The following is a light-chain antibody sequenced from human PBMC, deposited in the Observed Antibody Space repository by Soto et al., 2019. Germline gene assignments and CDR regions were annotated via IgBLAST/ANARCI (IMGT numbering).Light chain of an antibody. CDR2: EVT. V-gene: IGLV2-14*01. J-gene: IGLJ1*01. CDR3: SSYTSRSTDV. Sequence: QSALTQPASVSGSPGQSITISCTGTSSDVGGYNYVSWYQQHPGEAPKLLIYEVTRRPSGVSNRFSGSKSGNTASLTISGLRAEDEADYYCSSYTSRSTDVFGTGTKVTVL. CDR1: SSDVGGYNY.